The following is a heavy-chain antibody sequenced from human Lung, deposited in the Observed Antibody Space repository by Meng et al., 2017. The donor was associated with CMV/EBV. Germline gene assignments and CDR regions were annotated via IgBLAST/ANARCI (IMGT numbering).Heavy chain of an antibody. CDR3: ARDSRGSTWYLLAGYYYGSGV. CDR2: IIPVVGTV. CDR1: GGTXSNYA. Sequence: SXXVSXKPSGGTXSNYAITWVRQAPGQGLEWMGGIIPVVGTVNYPQKFQGRVTITADKSTSTVYMELSSLRSEDTAVYYCARDSRGSTWYLLAGYYYGSGVXGQGXTVTVSS. J-gene: IGHJ6*02. D-gene: IGHD6-13*01. V-gene: IGHV1-69*06.